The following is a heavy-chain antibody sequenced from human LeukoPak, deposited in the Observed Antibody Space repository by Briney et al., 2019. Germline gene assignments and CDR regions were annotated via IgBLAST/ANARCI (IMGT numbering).Heavy chain of an antibody. CDR3: ARGKSTTGTTLKIYYYYMDV. CDR1: GYSISSGYY. V-gene: IGHV4-38-2*02. CDR2: IYHSGST. D-gene: IGHD1-1*01. J-gene: IGHJ6*03. Sequence: SETLSLTCTVSGYSISSGYYWGWIRQPPGKGLEWIGSIYHSGSTYYNPSLKSRVTISVDTSKNQFSLKLSSVTAADTAVYYCARGKSTTGTTLKIYYYYMDVWGKGTTVTVSS.